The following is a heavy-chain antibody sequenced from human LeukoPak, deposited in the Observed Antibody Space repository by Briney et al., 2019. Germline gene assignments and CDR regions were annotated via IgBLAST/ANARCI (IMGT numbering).Heavy chain of an antibody. V-gene: IGHV1-18*01. CDR1: GYTFTTFA. CDR2: ISPYNGNT. D-gene: IGHD3-16*01. J-gene: IGHJ3*02. CDR3: ARVILDAFDI. Sequence: ASVKVSCKASGYTFTTFAITWVRQAPGQGLELMGWISPYNGNTNYAQKLQGRVTMTTDTSTSTAYMELRSLRSDDTAVYYCARVILDAFDIWGQGTMVTVSS.